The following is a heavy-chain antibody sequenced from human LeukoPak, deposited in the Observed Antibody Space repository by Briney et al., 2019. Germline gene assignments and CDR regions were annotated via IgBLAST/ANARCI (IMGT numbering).Heavy chain of an antibody. CDR1: GFTVSSNY. CDR3: AKDPYSSSPGGAFDY. J-gene: IGHJ4*02. V-gene: IGHV3-66*01. CDR2: IYSGGST. Sequence: GGSLRLSCAASGFTVSSNYMSWVRQAPGKGLEWVSVIYSGGSTYYADSVKGRFTISRDNSKNTLYLQMNSLRAEDTAVYYCAKDPYSSSPGGAFDYWGQGTLVTVSS. D-gene: IGHD6-6*01.